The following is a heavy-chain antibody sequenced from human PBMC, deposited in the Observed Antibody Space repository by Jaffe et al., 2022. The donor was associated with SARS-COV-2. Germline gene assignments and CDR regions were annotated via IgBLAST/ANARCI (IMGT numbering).Heavy chain of an antibody. CDR3: ARRYYYDSSPTG. Sequence: QLQLQESGPGLVKPSETLSLTCTVSGGSISSSSYYWGWIRQPPGKGLEWIGSIYYSGSTYYNPSLKSRVTISVDTSKNQFSLKLSSVTAADTAVYYCARRYYYDSSPTGWGQGTLVTVSS. CDR1: GGSISSSSYY. V-gene: IGHV4-39*01. CDR2: IYYSGST. J-gene: IGHJ4*02. D-gene: IGHD3-22*01.